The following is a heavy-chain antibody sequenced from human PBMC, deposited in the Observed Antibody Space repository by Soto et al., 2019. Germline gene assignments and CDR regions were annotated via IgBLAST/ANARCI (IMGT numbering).Heavy chain of an antibody. CDR2: ITSSGGTM. CDR1: GFTFSSYE. J-gene: IGHJ3*02. Sequence: GGSLRLSCAASGFTFSSYEMDWVRQAPGKGLEWVAHITSSGGTMYADSVRGRFTISRDNADNSLYLQMNSLRAEDTAVYYCTKEKSVMYSGYDAFDTWGRGTMVTV. V-gene: IGHV3-48*03. D-gene: IGHD5-12*01. CDR3: TKEKSVMYSGYDAFDT.